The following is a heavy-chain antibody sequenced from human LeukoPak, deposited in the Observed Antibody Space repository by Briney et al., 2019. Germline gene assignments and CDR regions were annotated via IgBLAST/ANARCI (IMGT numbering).Heavy chain of an antibody. CDR3: ARDRALRYFDWLLKE. Sequence: ASVKVSCKASGYTFTGYYMHWVRQAPGQGLEWMGWINPNSGGTNYAQKFQGRVTMTRDTSISTAYMELSRLRSDDTAVYYCARDRALRYFDWLLKEWGQGTLVTVSS. V-gene: IGHV1-2*02. D-gene: IGHD3-9*01. CDR1: GYTFTGYY. CDR2: INPNSGGT. J-gene: IGHJ4*02.